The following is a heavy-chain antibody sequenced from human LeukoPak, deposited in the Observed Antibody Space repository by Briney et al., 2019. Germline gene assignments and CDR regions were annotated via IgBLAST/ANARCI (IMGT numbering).Heavy chain of an antibody. CDR1: GGSISSGDYY. J-gene: IGHJ4*02. Sequence: SQTLSLTCTVSGGSISSGDYYWSWIRQPPGKGLEWIGYIYYSGSTYYNPSLKSRVTISVDTSKNQFSLKLSSVTAADTAVYYCARDTSRDDYNYDYWGQGTLVTVSS. V-gene: IGHV4-30-4*01. D-gene: IGHD5-24*01. CDR2: IYYSGST. CDR3: ARDTSRDDYNYDY.